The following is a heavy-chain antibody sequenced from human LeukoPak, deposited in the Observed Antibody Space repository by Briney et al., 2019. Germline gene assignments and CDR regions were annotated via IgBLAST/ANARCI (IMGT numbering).Heavy chain of an antibody. CDR3: ARREGDWFDP. Sequence: GESLKISCKGSGYSFTSYWIGWVRQMPGKGLEWMGIIYPSDSYTNYSPSFQGHVTISADKSISTAYLQWSSLKASDTAMYYCARREGDWFDPWGQGTLVTVSS. CDR2: IYPSDSYT. J-gene: IGHJ5*02. V-gene: IGHV5-10-1*01. CDR1: GYSFTSYW.